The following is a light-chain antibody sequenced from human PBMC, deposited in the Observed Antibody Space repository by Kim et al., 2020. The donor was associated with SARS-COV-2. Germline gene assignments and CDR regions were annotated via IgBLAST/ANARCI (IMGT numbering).Light chain of an antibody. Sequence: SSELTQDPAVSVALGQTVRITCQGDSLRSYYATWYQQKPGQAPIVVIYGKNNRPSGIPDRFSGSSSGNTASLTIPGIQAGDEADYYCNSRDSNDNVVFGG. CDR2: GKN. J-gene: IGLJ2*01. CDR1: SLRSYY. V-gene: IGLV3-19*01. CDR3: NSRDSNDNVV.